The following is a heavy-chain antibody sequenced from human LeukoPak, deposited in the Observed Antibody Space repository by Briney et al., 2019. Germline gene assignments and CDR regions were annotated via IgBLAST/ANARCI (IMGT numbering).Heavy chain of an antibody. CDR3: ARGYASDSSGYYAFDI. CDR2: IYTSGST. V-gene: IGHV4-4*07. Sequence: SETLSLTCTVSGGSISSYYWSWIRQPAGKGLEWIGRIYTSGSTNYNPSLKGRVTMSVDTSKNQFSLKLSSVTAADTAVYYCARGYASDSSGYYAFDIWGQGTMVTVSS. D-gene: IGHD3-22*01. J-gene: IGHJ3*02. CDR1: GGSISSYY.